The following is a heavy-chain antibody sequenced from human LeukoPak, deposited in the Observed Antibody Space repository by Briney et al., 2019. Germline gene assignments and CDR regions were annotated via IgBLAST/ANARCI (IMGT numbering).Heavy chain of an antibody. V-gene: IGHV3-53*01. CDR1: GFTVSSNY. CDR2: IYSGGST. J-gene: IGHJ3*02. CDR3: ARGGSYLSAFDI. Sequence: GGSLRLSCAASGFTVSSNYMSWVREAPGRGLEWVSIIYSGGSTFYADSVKGRFTISRDNSKNTLYLQMNSLRAEDTAVYYCARGGSYLSAFDIWGQGTMVTVSS. D-gene: IGHD1-26*01.